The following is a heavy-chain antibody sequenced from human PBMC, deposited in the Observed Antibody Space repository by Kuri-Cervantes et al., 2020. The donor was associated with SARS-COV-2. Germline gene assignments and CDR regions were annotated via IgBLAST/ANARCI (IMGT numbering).Heavy chain of an antibody. CDR1: GYTFTSYG. CDR3: ARVIGSSWQSGWYFDL. Sequence: ASVKVSCKASGYTFTSYGISWVRQAPGQGLEGMGWISAYNVNTNYAQKLQGRVTMTTDTSTSTAYMELRSLRSDDTAVYYCARVIGSSWQSGWYFDLWGRGTLVTVSS. V-gene: IGHV1-18*04. D-gene: IGHD6-13*01. CDR2: ISAYNVNT. J-gene: IGHJ2*01.